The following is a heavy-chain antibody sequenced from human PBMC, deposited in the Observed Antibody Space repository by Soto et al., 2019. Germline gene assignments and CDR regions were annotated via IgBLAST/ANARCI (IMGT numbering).Heavy chain of an antibody. CDR1: GDSVSSNSAA. CDR3: ARLPRTGSPRYYFDS. Sequence: PSQTLSLTCAISGDSVSSNSAAWNWIRQPPGKGLEWIGYVYYSGTTDYNPSLKSRVTISVDTSKSQFSLNLSSVTAADTAVYYCARLPRTGSPRYYFDSWGQGTLVTVSS. J-gene: IGHJ4*02. V-gene: IGHV4-61*01. D-gene: IGHD1-1*01. CDR2: VYYSGTT.